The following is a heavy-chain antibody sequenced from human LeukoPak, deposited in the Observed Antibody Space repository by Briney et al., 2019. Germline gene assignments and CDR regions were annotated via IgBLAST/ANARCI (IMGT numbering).Heavy chain of an antibody. J-gene: IGHJ6*02. CDR2: IYYSGST. V-gene: IGHV4-59*08. Sequence: PSETLSLTCTVSGGSIRNYYGSWIRQPPGKGLEWVGYIYYSGSTSYNPSLKSRVTISVDTSKNQFSLKLSSVTAADTAVYYCARHFAGPGTYTPYFGMDVWGQGATVTVS. CDR3: ARHFAGPGTYTPYFGMDV. CDR1: GGSIRNYY. D-gene: IGHD3-3*01.